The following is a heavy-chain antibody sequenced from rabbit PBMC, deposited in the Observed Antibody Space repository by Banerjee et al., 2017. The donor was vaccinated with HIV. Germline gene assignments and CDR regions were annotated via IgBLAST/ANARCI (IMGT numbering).Heavy chain of an antibody. CDR2: INTISGDT. V-gene: IGHV1S45*01. CDR3: ARIDDRSWWFTRLDL. CDR1: GFSFSNGYV. D-gene: IGHD4-2*01. Sequence: QEQLEESGGDLVKPEGSLTLTCTASGFSFSNGYVMCWVRQAPGKGLEWIACINTISGDTVYATWAKGRFTISKASWTTVTLQMTSLTAADTATYICARIDDRSWWFTRLDLWGQGTLVTVS. J-gene: IGHJ3*01.